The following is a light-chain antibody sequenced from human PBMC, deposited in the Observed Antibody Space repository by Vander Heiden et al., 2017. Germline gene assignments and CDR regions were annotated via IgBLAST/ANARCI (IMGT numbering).Light chain of an antibody. Sequence: QSALTHPASVSRSPGQSIPISCTGTSSDGGSYNPVYWYQQHAGKAPKVMIYEGRKRPPGVSNRFSGSKSGNTASLTISGLQAEDEVDYYCGSYAGSYVFGTGTKVTVL. CDR2: EGR. CDR3: GSYAGSYV. CDR1: SSDGGSYNP. V-gene: IGLV2-23*01. J-gene: IGLJ1*01.